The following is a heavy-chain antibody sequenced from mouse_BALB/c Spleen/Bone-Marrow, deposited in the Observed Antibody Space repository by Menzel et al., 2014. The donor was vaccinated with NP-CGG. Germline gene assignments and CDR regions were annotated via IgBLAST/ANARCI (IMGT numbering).Heavy chain of an antibody. J-gene: IGHJ3*01. V-gene: IGHV1-7*01. CDR2: IDPSTGYT. Sequence: VQLQRSGAELAKPRASVKMSCKASGYTFTNYWMHWVKQRPGQDLEWIGYIDPSTGYTEYNQKFKDKATLTADKSSSTAYMQLSSLTSEDSAVYYCARGGIYDGYSYWGQGTLVTVSA. D-gene: IGHD2-3*01. CDR1: GYTFTNYW. CDR3: ARGGIYDGYSY.